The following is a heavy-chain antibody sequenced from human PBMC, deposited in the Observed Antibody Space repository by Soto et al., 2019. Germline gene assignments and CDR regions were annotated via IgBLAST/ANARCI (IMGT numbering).Heavy chain of an antibody. D-gene: IGHD6-13*01. J-gene: IGHJ4*02. Sequence: QVQLVESGGGVVQPGRSLRLSCAASGFTFSSYGMHWVRQAPGKGLEWVAVISYDGSNKYYADSVKGRFTISRDNSKNTLYLQMNSLRAEETAVDYCAKERFYSSSWYDLRYYFDYWGQGTLVNVSS. CDR2: ISYDGSNK. V-gene: IGHV3-30*18. CDR1: GFTFSSYG. CDR3: AKERFYSSSWYDLRYYFDY.